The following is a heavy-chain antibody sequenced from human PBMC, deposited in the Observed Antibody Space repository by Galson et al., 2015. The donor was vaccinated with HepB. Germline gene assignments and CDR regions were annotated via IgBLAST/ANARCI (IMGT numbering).Heavy chain of an antibody. CDR1: GFTVSSNY. CDR2: IYSSGTT. V-gene: IGHV3-66*03. CDR3: ARDQGDDYVNYYYYSGMDV. J-gene: IGHJ6*02. D-gene: IGHD4-17*01. Sequence: SLRLSCAASGFTVSSNYMSWVRQAPGKGLEWVSVIYSSGTTKYADPVKGRFTISRDNSKNTVYLQMNSLRGEDTAVYYCARDQGDDYVNYYYYSGMDVWGQGTTVTVSS.